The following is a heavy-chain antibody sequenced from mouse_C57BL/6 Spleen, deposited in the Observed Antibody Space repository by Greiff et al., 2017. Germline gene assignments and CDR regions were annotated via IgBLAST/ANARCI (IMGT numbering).Heavy chain of an antibody. Sequence: EVQLQQSGPELVKPGASVTISCKASGYSFTGYYMNWVKQSPEKSLEWLGEIKPSSGGTTYNQKFKAKATLTVDKSSSTAYMQLKSLTSEDTAVYDGAIDGSEAYWGQGTLVTVSA. CDR1: GYSFTGYY. D-gene: IGHD1-1*01. J-gene: IGHJ3*01. CDR3: AIDGSEAY. V-gene: IGHV1-42*01. CDR2: IKPSSGGT.